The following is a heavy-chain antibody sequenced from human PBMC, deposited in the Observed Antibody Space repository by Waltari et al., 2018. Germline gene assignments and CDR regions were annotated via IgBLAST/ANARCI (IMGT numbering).Heavy chain of an antibody. J-gene: IGHJ3*02. CDR3: ARGESFYDYGDYGLDAFDI. CDR1: GGSISSSSYY. Sequence: QLQLQESGPGLVKPSETLSLTCTVSGGSISSSSYYWGWIHQPPGKGLEWIGTIYYSGTTYYNPSLKSRVTISVDTSKKQFSLKLRSVTAPDTAVYYCARGESFYDYGDYGLDAFDIWGQGTMVTVSS. V-gene: IGHV4-39*01. D-gene: IGHD4-17*01. CDR2: IYYSGTT.